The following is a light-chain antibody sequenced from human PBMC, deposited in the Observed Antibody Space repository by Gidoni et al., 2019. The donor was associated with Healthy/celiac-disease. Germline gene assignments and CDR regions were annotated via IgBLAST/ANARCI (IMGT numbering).Light chain of an antibody. CDR1: QSVSSSY. CDR3: QQYGSSPPLT. J-gene: IGKJ4*01. Sequence: EIVLTQSPGTLSLSPGERATLSCRPSQSVSSSYLAWYQQKPGQAPRLLLYGASSRAPGIPDRFSGSGSGTAFTLTISRLEPEDFAVYYCQQYGSSPPLTFGGGTKVEIK. CDR2: GAS. V-gene: IGKV3-20*01.